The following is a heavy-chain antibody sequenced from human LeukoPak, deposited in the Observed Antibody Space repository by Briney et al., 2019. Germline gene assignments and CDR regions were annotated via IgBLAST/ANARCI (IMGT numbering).Heavy chain of an antibody. CDR3: ARGFLGDILTGQDY. J-gene: IGHJ4*02. CDR2: IHPNSGGT. D-gene: IGHD3-9*01. CDR1: GYTFTGYY. Sequence: ASVKVSCKASGYTFTGYYMHWVRQAPGQGLEWMGRIHPNSGGTNYAQKFQGRVPMTWDTSIFTAYMVLSSLRSDDTAVYYCARGFLGDILTGQDYWGQGTLVTVSS. V-gene: IGHV1-2*06.